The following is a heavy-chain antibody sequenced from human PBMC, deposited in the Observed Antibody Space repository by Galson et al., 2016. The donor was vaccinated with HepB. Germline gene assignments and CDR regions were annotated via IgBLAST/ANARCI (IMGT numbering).Heavy chain of an antibody. CDR3: ARGRAESSSWYGGIDF. CDR1: GYTFTGYY. V-gene: IGHV1-2*02. J-gene: IGHJ4*02. Sequence: SVKVSCKASGYTFTGYYMHLVRQAPGQGLEWMGWVNPRSGGTNFARKFQDSVTLTRDTSINTAYMDLSRLSSDDTTVYYCARGRAESSSWYGGIDFWGQGTLVTVSS. D-gene: IGHD6-13*01. CDR2: VNPRSGGT.